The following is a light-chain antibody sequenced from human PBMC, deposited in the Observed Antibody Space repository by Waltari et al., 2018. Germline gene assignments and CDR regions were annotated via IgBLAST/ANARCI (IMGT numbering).Light chain of an antibody. J-gene: IGKJ1*01. Sequence: DVQMTQSPSILSASVGDRVTITCRASQYISNWLAWDQQKPGKAPNLLIYKASTLESGVPSRFSGGGSGTEFTLTISSLQPDDFATYYCQQYNTHSEMFGQGTKVEI. CDR1: QYISNW. V-gene: IGKV1-5*03. CDR2: KAS. CDR3: QQYNTHSEM.